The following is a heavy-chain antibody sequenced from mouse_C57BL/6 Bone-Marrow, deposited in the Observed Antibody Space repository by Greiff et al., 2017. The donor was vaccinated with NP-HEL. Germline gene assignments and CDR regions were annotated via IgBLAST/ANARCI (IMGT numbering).Heavy chain of an antibody. CDR1: GFTFSSYG. Sequence: EVMLVESGGDLVKPGGSLKLSCAASGFTFSSYGMSWVRQTPDKRLEWVATISSGGSYTYYPDSVKGRFTISRDNAKNTLYLQMSSLKSEDTAMYHCARHANWDHFDYWGQGTALTVSS. D-gene: IGHD4-1*01. J-gene: IGHJ2*01. CDR2: ISSGGSYT. CDR3: ARHANWDHFDY. V-gene: IGHV5-6*01.